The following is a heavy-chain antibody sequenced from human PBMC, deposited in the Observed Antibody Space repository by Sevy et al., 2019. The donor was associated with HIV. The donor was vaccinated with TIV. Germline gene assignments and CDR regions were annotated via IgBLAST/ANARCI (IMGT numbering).Heavy chain of an antibody. J-gene: IGHJ6*03. Sequence: SETLSLTCTVSGGSISSYYWSWIRQPAGKGLEWIGRIYTSGSTNYNPSLKSRVTMSLDTSKNQFSLKLSSVTAADTAVYYCARTRCSSTSCYSYYYYYYMDVWGKGTTVTVSS. CDR3: ARTRCSSTSCYSYYYYYYMDV. CDR2: IYTSGST. D-gene: IGHD2-2*01. V-gene: IGHV4-4*07. CDR1: GGSISSYY.